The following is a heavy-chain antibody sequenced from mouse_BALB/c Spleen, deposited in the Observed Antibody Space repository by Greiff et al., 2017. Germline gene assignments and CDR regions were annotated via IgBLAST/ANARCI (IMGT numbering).Heavy chain of an antibody. CDR2: INSNGGST. Sequence: EVHLVESGGGLVQPGGSLKLSCAASGFTFSSYGMSWVRQTPDKRLELVATINSNGGSTYYPDSVKGRFTISRDNAKNTLYLQMSSLKSEDTAMYYCAREGDYGSSYAYYFDYWGQGTTLTVSS. CDR3: AREGDYGSSYAYYFDY. V-gene: IGHV5-6-3*01. D-gene: IGHD1-1*01. CDR1: GFTFSSYG. J-gene: IGHJ2*01.